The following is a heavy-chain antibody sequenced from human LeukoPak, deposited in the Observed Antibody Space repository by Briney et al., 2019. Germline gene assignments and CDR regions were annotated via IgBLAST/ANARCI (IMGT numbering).Heavy chain of an antibody. CDR3: AKDLRYYYDTSANYYDY. Sequence: TGGSLRLSCAASGFTFSRCYMNWVRQAPGKGLEWVSGISDSGGITYYADSVKGRFAISRDNSKNTLYLEMNRLRAEDTAVYYCAKDLRYYYDTSANYYDYWGRGTLVTVSS. D-gene: IGHD3-22*01. J-gene: IGHJ4*02. CDR2: ISDSGGIT. CDR1: GFTFSRCY. V-gene: IGHV3-23*01.